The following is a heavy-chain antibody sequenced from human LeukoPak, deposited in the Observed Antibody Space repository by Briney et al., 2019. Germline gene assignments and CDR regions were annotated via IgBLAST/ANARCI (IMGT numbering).Heavy chain of an antibody. Sequence: PGRSLRLSCAASGFIFSKYAMHWVRQTPGKGPEWVAAIWNDGSDENYADSVKGRFTISSDNSKNTVYLQMNSLRAEDTAIHYCAFEIGRSQGAFDIWGQGTMITVSS. V-gene: IGHV3-33*01. CDR3: AFEIGRSQGAFDI. CDR1: GFIFSKYA. J-gene: IGHJ3*02. D-gene: IGHD1-26*01. CDR2: IWNDGSDE.